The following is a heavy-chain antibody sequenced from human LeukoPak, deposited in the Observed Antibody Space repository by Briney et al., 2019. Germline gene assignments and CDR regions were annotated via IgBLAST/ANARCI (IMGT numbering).Heavy chain of an antibody. V-gene: IGHV1-69*05. CDR2: IIPIFVTA. D-gene: IGHD1-26*01. CDR1: GGTFCSYA. Sequence: SVMVSCKASGGTFCSYASSWVRQAPGQGLEWLGGIIPIFVTANYAQKFQRRVTITTDESTTPASMELCRLRSEYTAVHYCARGISPDSGTYGVGYYYYVDVWGKGTTVTVSS. J-gene: IGHJ6*03. CDR3: ARGISPDSGTYGVGYYYYVDV.